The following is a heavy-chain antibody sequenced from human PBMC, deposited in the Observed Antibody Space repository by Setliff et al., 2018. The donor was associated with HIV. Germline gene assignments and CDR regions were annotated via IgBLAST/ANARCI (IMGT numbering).Heavy chain of an antibody. J-gene: IGHJ4*02. CDR3: ARDQNRLPDY. CDR2: ISSSSSYI. CDR1: GFTFSSYS. V-gene: IGHV3-21*01. Sequence: PGGSLRLSCAASGFTFSSYSMNWVRQAPGKGLEWVSSISSSSSYIYYADLVKGRFTISRDNAKNSLYLQMNSLRAEDTAVYYCARDQNRLPDYWGQGTLVTVSS.